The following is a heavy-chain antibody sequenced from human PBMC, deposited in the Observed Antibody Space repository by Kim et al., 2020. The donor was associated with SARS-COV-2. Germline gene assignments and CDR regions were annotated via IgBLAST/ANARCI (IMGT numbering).Heavy chain of an antibody. CDR3: ATADYVWGSYRYTRYYFDY. Sequence: ASVKVSCKVSGYTLTELSMHWVRQAPGKGLEWMGGFDPEDGETIYAQKFQGRVTMTEDTSTDTAYMELSSLRSEDTAVYYCATADYVWGSYRYTRYYFDYWGQGTLVTVSS. D-gene: IGHD3-16*02. CDR1: GYTLTELS. V-gene: IGHV1-24*01. CDR2: FDPEDGET. J-gene: IGHJ4*02.